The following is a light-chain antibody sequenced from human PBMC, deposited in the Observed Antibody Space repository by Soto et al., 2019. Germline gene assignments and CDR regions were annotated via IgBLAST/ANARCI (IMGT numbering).Light chain of an antibody. J-gene: IGKJ2*01. V-gene: IGKV3-20*01. CDR3: HQYGNSPGT. CDR1: QSVRSNY. Sequence: EIVLTQSPGTLSLSSGERATLSCRASQSVRSNYLAWYQQKPGQAPSLLIYGASTRATGIPDRFSGSGSGTHFTLTITRLEPEDFAVYYCHQYGNSPGTFGQGTKLEIK. CDR2: GAS.